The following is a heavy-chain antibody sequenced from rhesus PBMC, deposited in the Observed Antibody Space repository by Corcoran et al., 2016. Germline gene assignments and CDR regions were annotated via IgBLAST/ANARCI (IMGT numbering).Heavy chain of an antibody. J-gene: IGHJ4*01. V-gene: IGHV3S18*01. CDR2: ISYPGGST. CDR1: GFSFRDYY. D-gene: IGHD2-33*01. Sequence: EVQLVESGGGLAKPGGSLRLSCAASGFSFRDYYMYWVRQGPGKGLEEYSGISYPGGSTYYADSVKGRFTISRENAKNTLYLQMDSLRAEDTAVYYCARDRVARTGYFDYWGQGVLVTVSS. CDR3: ARDRVARTGYFDY.